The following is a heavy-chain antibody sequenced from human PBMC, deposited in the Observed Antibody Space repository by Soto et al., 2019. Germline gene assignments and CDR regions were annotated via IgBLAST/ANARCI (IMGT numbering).Heavy chain of an antibody. J-gene: IGHJ6*02. V-gene: IGHV6-1*01. Sequence: SQTLSLTCAISGDSVSSNSAAWNWIRQSPSRGLEWLGRTYYRSKWYNDYAVSVKSRITINPDTSKNQFSLQLNSVTPEDTAVYHCARGGYYDSSGYYKTYYYYGMDVWGQGTTVTVSS. CDR2: TYYRSKWYN. CDR1: GDSVSSNSAA. CDR3: ARGGYYDSSGYYKTYYYYGMDV. D-gene: IGHD3-22*01.